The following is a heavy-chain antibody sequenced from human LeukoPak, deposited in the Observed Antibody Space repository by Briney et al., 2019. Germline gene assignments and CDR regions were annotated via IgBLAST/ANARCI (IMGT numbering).Heavy chain of an antibody. Sequence: TGGSLRLSCAASGFIVSSYETGWVRQAPGKGLGWLSYINSGGTVYYADSVKGRFTFSRDNAKNSLYLHMNSLRAEDTALYYCARFSSTWYVAFDMWGQGTMVTVSS. CDR1: GFIVSSYE. CDR2: INSGGTV. V-gene: IGHV3-48*03. CDR3: ARFSSTWYVAFDM. J-gene: IGHJ3*02. D-gene: IGHD6-13*01.